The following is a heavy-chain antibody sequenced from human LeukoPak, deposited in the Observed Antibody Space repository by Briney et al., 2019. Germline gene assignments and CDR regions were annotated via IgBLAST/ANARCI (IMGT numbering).Heavy chain of an antibody. V-gene: IGHV3-7*01. D-gene: IGHD1-26*01. CDR2: IKQDGSEK. CDR3: ARDVGAVDY. CDR1: GFTFSNFW. J-gene: IGHJ4*02. Sequence: GGSLRLSCAASGFTFSNFWMSWVRQAPGKGLEWVTNIKQDGSEKYYVDSVKGRFTISRDNARNSLYLQMNSLRAEDTAVNYCARDVGAVDYWGQGTLVTVSS.